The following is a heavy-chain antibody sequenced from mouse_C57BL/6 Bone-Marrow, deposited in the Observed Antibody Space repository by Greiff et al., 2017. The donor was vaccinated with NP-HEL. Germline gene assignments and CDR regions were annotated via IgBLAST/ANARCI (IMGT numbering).Heavy chain of an antibody. CDR2: IHPNSGST. J-gene: IGHJ4*01. D-gene: IGHD2-3*01. CDR3: ARYDGYYPYYAMDY. CDR1: GYTFTSYW. V-gene: IGHV1-64*01. Sequence: VQLQQPGAELVKPGASVKLSCKASGYTFTSYWMHWVKQRPGQGLEWIGMIHPNSGSTNYNEKFKSKAKLTVDKYSSTAYMQLSSLTSEDSAVYYCARYDGYYPYYAMDYWGQGTSVTVSS.